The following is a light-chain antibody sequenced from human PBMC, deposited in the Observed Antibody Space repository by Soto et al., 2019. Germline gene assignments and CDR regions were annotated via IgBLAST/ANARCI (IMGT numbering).Light chain of an antibody. CDR3: QQYDNLPLT. Sequence: ENQMTQSPSSLSASVGDRVAITCQASQDIKKYLNWYQQKSGKAPKLLIYDASDLETGVPSRFSGSGSGTDFTFTINSLQPEDIATYYCQQYDNLPLTFGGGTKVDNK. CDR1: QDIKKY. J-gene: IGKJ4*01. V-gene: IGKV1-33*01. CDR2: DAS.